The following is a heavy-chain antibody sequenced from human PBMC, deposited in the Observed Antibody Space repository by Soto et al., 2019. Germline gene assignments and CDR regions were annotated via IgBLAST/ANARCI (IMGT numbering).Heavy chain of an antibody. CDR1: GFTFSNYA. CDR2: LSGSGENT. V-gene: IGHV3-23*01. Sequence: GGSLRLSCAASGFTFSNYAMSWVRQAPGKGPEWVSALSGSGENTYYTDSVKGRFTISRDNSKNTLYLQMNSLRAEDTAVYYCAKDRWGGENDAFDIWGQGTMVTVSS. D-gene: IGHD3-10*01. J-gene: IGHJ3*02. CDR3: AKDRWGGENDAFDI.